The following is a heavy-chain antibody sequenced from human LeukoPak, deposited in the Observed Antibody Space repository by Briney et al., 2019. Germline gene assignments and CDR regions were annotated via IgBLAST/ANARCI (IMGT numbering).Heavy chain of an antibody. J-gene: IGHJ4*02. D-gene: IGHD2-15*01. CDR2: ISSSSSYI. V-gene: IGHV3-21*01. CDR3: ARALYCSGGSCYFDY. CDR1: GFTFSSYS. Sequence: GGSLRLSCAASGFTFSSYSMNWVRQAPGKGLEWVSSISSSSSYIYYAGSVKGRFTISRDNAKNSLYLQMNSLRAEDTAVYYCARALYCSGGSCYFDYWGQGTLVTVSS.